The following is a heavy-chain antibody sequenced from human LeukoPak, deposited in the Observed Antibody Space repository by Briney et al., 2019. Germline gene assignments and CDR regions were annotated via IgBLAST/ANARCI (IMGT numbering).Heavy chain of an antibody. J-gene: IGHJ4*02. V-gene: IGHV1-69*13. CDR1: GGTFSSYA. Sequence: SVKVSCKASGGTFSSYAISWVRQAPGQGLEWMGGIIPIFGTANYAQKFQGRVTITADESTSTAYMELSSLRSEDTAVYYCARGTRVEMAAIPQIWFLDYWGQGTLVTVSS. CDR2: IIPIFGTA. D-gene: IGHD5-24*01. CDR3: ARGTRVEMAAIPQIWFLDY.